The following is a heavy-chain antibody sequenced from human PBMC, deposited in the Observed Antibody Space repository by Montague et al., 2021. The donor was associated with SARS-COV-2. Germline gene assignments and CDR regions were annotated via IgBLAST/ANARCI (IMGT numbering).Heavy chain of an antibody. CDR2: IYYSGST. CDR3: ATITLGYCTNGVCQPPDY. Sequence: SETLSLTCTVSGGSISSYHHYWGWIRQPLGEGLEWIGSIYYSGSTYYNPSLKSRVTISVDTSKNQFSLKLSSVTAADTAVYYCATITLGYCTNGVCQPPDYWGQGTLVTVSS. V-gene: IGHV4-39*01. D-gene: IGHD2-8*01. CDR1: GGSISSYHHY. J-gene: IGHJ4*02.